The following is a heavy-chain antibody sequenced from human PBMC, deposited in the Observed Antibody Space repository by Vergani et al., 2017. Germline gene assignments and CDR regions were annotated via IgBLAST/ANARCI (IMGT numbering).Heavy chain of an antibody. D-gene: IGHD3-10*01. V-gene: IGHV4-59*02. CDR3: ARSRIYYGAGSPDY. CDR2: VSFLGVT. Sequence: QVKLQESGPGLVKPSETLSLTFPVSGASVNSYSWSWTRQPPGKGLEWMGYVSFLGVTLYAPSVKGRIPISLNTSSNQFSLYLTSVTAADTAVYYCARSRIYYGAGSPDYWGQGTLVTVSS. CDR1: GASVNSYS. J-gene: IGHJ4*02.